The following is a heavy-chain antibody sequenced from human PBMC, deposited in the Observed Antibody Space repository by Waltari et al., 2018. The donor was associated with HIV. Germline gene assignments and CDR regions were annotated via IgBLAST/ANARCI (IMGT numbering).Heavy chain of an antibody. CDR3: AKGASGWSPGY. D-gene: IGHD6-19*01. CDR2: ISYYGDNK. J-gene: IGHJ4*02. Sequence: QVQLVESGGGVVQPGGSLSLSGAASSFTFSSYAMHWVRQAPGKGLEWVAVISYYGDNKYYADSVKGRFTISRDNSKNTLYLQMNSLRAEDTAVYYCAKGASGWSPGYWGQGTLVTVSS. CDR1: SFTFSSYA. V-gene: IGHV3-30*18.